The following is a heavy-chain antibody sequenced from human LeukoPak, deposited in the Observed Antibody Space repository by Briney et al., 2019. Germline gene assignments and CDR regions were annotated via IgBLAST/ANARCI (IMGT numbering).Heavy chain of an antibody. CDR1: GYTFTSYG. J-gene: IGHJ4*02. Sequence: ASVKVSCKASGYTFTSYGISWVRQAPGQGLEWMGWISAYNGNTNYAQKLQGRVTMTTDTSTSTAYMELRSLRSDDTAVYYCARGDVVVPAAEVVSGYSYGKSFDYWGQGTLVTVSS. V-gene: IGHV1-18*01. D-gene: IGHD2-2*01. CDR2: ISAYNGNT. CDR3: ARGDVVVPAAEVVSGYSYGKSFDY.